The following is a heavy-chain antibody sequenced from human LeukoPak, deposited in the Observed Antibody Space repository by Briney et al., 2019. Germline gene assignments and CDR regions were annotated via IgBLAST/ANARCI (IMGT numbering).Heavy chain of an antibody. J-gene: IGHJ3*02. Sequence: SETLSLTCTVSGDSISTYYGSWIRQPPGQGLECSGYVDYSGSTNYNPSLKSRVPISVDTSKNQFSLKLSSVTAADTAVYYCARVYGAGYDFRGAFDIWGQGTMVTVSS. D-gene: IGHD5-12*01. CDR2: VDYSGST. CDR1: GDSISTYY. CDR3: ARVYGAGYDFRGAFDI. V-gene: IGHV4-59*01.